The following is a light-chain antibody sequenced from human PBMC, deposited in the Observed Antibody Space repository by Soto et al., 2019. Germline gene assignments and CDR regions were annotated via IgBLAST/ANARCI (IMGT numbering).Light chain of an antibody. Sequence: DTQMTQSPSSLSASVGDRVTITCRASQSISRNLNWYQQKPGRATKLLIYAASSLLSGVPSRFSGSGSETDFTLTISSLQPEDFATYYCQQSYSTPHTFGQGTKLEIK. J-gene: IGKJ2*01. V-gene: IGKV1-39*01. CDR2: AAS. CDR3: QQSYSTPHT. CDR1: QSISRN.